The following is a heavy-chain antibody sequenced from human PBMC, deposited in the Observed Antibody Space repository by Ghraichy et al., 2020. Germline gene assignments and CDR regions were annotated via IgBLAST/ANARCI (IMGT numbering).Heavy chain of an antibody. CDR1: GFTFSSYD. D-gene: IGHD4-23*01. CDR3: AREAHGGNSDAFDI. Sequence: GGSLRLSCAASGFTFSSYDMHWVRQATGKGLEWVSAIGTAGDTYYPGSVKGRFTISRENAKNSLYLQMNSLRAGDTAVYYCAREAHGGNSDAFDIWGQGTMVTVSS. CDR2: IGTAGDT. J-gene: IGHJ3*02. V-gene: IGHV3-13*01.